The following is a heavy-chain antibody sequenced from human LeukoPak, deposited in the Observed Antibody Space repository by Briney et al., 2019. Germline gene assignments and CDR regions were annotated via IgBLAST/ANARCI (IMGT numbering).Heavy chain of an antibody. D-gene: IGHD3-3*01. V-gene: IGHV3-23*01. CDR2: ISGSGGST. J-gene: IGHJ4*02. CDR1: GFTFSSYA. Sequence: GGSLRLSCAASGFTFSSYAMSWVRQAPGKGLEWVSAISGSGGSTYYADSVKGRFTISRDNSKNTLYLQMNSLRAEDTAVYYCAKEILGGYDFWSGYSFLYYFDYWGQGTLVTVSS. CDR3: AKEILGGYDFWSGYSFLYYFDY.